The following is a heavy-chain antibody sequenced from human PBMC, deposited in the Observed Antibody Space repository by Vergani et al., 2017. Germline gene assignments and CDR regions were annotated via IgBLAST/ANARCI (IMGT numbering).Heavy chain of an antibody. J-gene: IGHJ6*03. CDR1: GGSFSGYY. V-gene: IGHV4-34*01. Sequence: QVQLQQWGAGLLKPSETLSLTCAVYGGSFSGYYWSWIRQPPGKGLEWIGEINHSGSTNYNPSLKSRVTISVDTSKNQFSLKLSSVTAADTAVYYCARGHGYSYGIYYYYDMDVWGKGTTVTVSS. CDR3: ARGHGYSYGIYYYYDMDV. D-gene: IGHD5-18*01. CDR2: INHSGST.